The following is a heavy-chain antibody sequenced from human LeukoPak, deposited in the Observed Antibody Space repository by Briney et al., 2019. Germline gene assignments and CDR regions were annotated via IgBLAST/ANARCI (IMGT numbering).Heavy chain of an antibody. V-gene: IGHV1-2*02. J-gene: IGHJ4*02. CDR1: GYSFTGYY. CDR3: VRAGYSSRWYLFL. CDR2: INPNSGGT. Sequence: ASVKVSCKASGYSFTGYYIHWVRQAPGQGLEWMGWINPNSGGTTYAQKFQVRVTMTRDTSISTAHMELSRLTFDDTAVDYCVRAGYSSRWYLFLWGQGTVVSVFS. D-gene: IGHD6-13*01.